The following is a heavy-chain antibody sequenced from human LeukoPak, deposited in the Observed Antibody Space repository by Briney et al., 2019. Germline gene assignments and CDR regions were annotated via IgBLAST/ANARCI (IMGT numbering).Heavy chain of an antibody. CDR2: ISSSSSYI. CDR1: GFTFSSYS. J-gene: IGHJ6*03. CDR3: ARVTGYSSGWFSDNYYYYYMDV. D-gene: IGHD6-19*01. V-gene: IGHV3-21*01. Sequence: GGSLRLSCAASGFTFSSYSMNWVRQAPGKGLEWVSSISSSSSYIYYADSVKGRFTISRDNAKNSLYLQMNSLRAEDTAVYYCARVTGYSSGWFSDNYYYYYMDVWGKGTTVTVSS.